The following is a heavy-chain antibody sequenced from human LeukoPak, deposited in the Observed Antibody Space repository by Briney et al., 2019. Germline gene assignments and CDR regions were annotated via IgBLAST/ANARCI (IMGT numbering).Heavy chain of an antibody. V-gene: IGHV3-66*01. Sequence: GGSLRLSCAASGFTVSSNYMSWVRQAPGKGLEWASVIYSGGSTYYADSVKGRFTISRDNSKNTLYLQKNSLRAEDTAVYYCARDVTTMVREGDAFDIWGQGTMVTVSS. CDR2: IYSGGST. CDR3: ARDVTTMVREGDAFDI. CDR1: GFTVSSNY. J-gene: IGHJ3*02. D-gene: IGHD3-10*01.